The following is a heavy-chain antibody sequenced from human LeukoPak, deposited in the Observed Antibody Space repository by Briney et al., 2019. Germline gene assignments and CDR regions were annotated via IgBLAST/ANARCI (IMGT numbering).Heavy chain of an antibody. CDR3: VRDDYDFWSGDTARFDY. J-gene: IGHJ4*02. V-gene: IGHV3-48*01. Sequence: PGGSPRLSCAASGFTFSSYSMNWVRQAPGKGLEWVSYISSSSSTIYYADSVKGRFTISRDNAKNSLYLQMNSLRAEDTAVYYCVRDDYDFWSGDTARFDYWGQGTLVTVSS. D-gene: IGHD3-3*01. CDR1: GFTFSSYS. CDR2: ISSSSSTI.